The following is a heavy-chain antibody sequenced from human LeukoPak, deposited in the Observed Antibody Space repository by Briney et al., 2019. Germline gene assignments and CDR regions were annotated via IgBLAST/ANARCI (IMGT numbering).Heavy chain of an antibody. J-gene: IGHJ4*02. V-gene: IGHV3-23*01. D-gene: IGHD6-19*01. Sequence: GGSLRLSCAASGFTFSSYSMNWVRQAPGKGLEWVSAISGSGGSTYYADSVKGRFTISRDNSKNTLYLQMNSLRAEDTAVYYCAKAGYSSGYPLDYWGQGTLVTVSS. CDR1: GFTFSSYS. CDR2: ISGSGGST. CDR3: AKAGYSSGYPLDY.